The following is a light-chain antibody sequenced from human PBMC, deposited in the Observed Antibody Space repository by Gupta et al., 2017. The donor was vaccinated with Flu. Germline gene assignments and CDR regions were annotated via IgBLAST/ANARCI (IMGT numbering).Light chain of an antibody. CDR1: SSNIGSNT. CDR3: AVWDDRLKAVV. Sequence: QSVLPQPPSASGTPGHRVTISCSGSSSNIGSNTVNWYQQLPGSAPKVLIYRNNQRPSGVTDRVSCSQSGNSASRAIKGLKSEDEADDYCAVWDDRLKAVVFGGGTKMTVL. V-gene: IGLV1-44*01. J-gene: IGLJ3*02. CDR2: RNN.